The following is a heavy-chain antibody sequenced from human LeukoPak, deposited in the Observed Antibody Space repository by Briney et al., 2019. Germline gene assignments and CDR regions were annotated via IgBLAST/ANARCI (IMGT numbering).Heavy chain of an antibody. CDR3: AWAVGATDWYFDL. CDR1: GFTFSSYW. J-gene: IGHJ2*01. Sequence: GGSLRLSCAASGFTFSSYWMHWVRQAPGKGLVWVSRINSDGSSTSYADSVEGRFTISRDNAKNTLYLQMNSLRAEDTAVYYCAWAVGATDWYFDLWGRGTLVTVSS. CDR2: INSDGSST. V-gene: IGHV3-74*01. D-gene: IGHD1-26*01.